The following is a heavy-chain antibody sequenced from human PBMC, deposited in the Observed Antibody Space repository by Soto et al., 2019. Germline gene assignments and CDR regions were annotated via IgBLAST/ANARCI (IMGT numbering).Heavy chain of an antibody. J-gene: IGHJ4*02. CDR2: FDPEDGET. CDR1: GYTLTELS. Sequence: ASVKVSCKVSGYTLTELSMHWVRQAPGKGLEWMGGFDPEDGETIYAQKFQGRVTMTEDTSTDTAYMELSSLRSEDTAVYYCATDVPYCSSTSCYPNYCGQGTLVTVSS. D-gene: IGHD2-2*01. V-gene: IGHV1-24*01. CDR3: ATDVPYCSSTSCYPNY.